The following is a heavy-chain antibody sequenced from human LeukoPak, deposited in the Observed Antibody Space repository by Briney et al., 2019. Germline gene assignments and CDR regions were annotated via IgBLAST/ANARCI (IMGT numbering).Heavy chain of an antibody. V-gene: IGHV4-34*01. CDR1: GGSFSGYY. D-gene: IGHD4-17*01. CDR3: ARIDYGADYGMDV. Sequence: PSETLSLTCAVYGGSFSGYYWSWIRQPPGKGLEWIGEINHSGSTNYNPSLKSRVTMSVDTSKNQFSLKLSSVTAADTAVYYCARIDYGADYGMDVWGQGTTVTVSS. J-gene: IGHJ6*02. CDR2: INHSGST.